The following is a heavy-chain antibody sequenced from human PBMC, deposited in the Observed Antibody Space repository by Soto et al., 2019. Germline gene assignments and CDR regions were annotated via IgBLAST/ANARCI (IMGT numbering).Heavy chain of an antibody. CDR1: GYTFTSYG. Sequence: VASVKVSCKASGYTFTSYGISWVRQAPGQGLEWMGWISAYNGNTNYAQKLQGRVTMTTDTSTSTAYMELRSLRSDDTAVYYCARDPHSITYYYDSSGYRRFDPWGQGTLVTVSS. D-gene: IGHD3-22*01. J-gene: IGHJ5*02. CDR2: ISAYNGNT. V-gene: IGHV1-18*01. CDR3: ARDPHSITYYYDSSGYRRFDP.